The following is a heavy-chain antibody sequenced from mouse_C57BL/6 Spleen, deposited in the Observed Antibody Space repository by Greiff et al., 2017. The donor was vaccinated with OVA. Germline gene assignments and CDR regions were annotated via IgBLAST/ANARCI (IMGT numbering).Heavy chain of an antibody. Sequence: QVQLQQSGPGLVQPSQSLSITCTVSGFSLTSYGVHWVRQSPGKGLEWLGVIWSGGSTDYNAAFISRLSISKDNSKSQVFFKMNSLQADDTAIYYCARRGNDFGFAYWGQGTLVTVSA. J-gene: IGHJ3*01. D-gene: IGHD2-4*01. CDR1: GFSLTSYG. CDR2: IWSGGST. CDR3: ARRGNDFGFAY. V-gene: IGHV2-2*01.